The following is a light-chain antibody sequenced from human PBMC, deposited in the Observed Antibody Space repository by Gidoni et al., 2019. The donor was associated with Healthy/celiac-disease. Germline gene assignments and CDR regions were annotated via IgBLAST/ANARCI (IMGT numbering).Light chain of an antibody. V-gene: IGKV3-15*01. CDR1: QSVSSN. CDR3: QQYNNWPWT. J-gene: IGKJ1*01. Sequence: ELLMTQSPATLSVSPGERATLSCRASQSVSSNLAWYQQKPGQAPRRLIYGASTRATGIPARFSGSGSGTEFTLTISSLQSEDFAVYYCQQYNNWPWTFGQGTKVEIK. CDR2: GAS.